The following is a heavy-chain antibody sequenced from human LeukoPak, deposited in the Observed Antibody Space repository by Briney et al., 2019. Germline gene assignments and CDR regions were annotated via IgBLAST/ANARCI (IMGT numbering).Heavy chain of an antibody. Sequence: SGGSLRLSCAASGFTFSSYAMSWVRQAPGKGLEWVSAISGSGGSTYYADSVKGRFTISRDNSKNTLYLQMNSLRAEDTAVYYCAKDEDPDYYGSGSYYKDRLTVIDYWGQGTLVTVSS. V-gene: IGHV3-23*01. CDR2: ISGSGGST. D-gene: IGHD3-10*01. J-gene: IGHJ4*02. CDR1: GFTFSSYA. CDR3: AKDEDPDYYGSGSYYKDRLTVIDY.